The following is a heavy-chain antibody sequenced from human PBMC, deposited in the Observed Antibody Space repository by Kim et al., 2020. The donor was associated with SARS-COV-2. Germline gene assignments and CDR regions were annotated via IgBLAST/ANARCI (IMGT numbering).Heavy chain of an antibody. CDR3: AREGGATNAFDI. V-gene: IGHV7-4-1*02. Sequence: TYAQDITGRFVFSLDTSVSTAYLQISSLKAEDTAVYYCAREGGATNAFDIWGQGTMVTVSS. D-gene: IGHD1-26*01. J-gene: IGHJ3*02.